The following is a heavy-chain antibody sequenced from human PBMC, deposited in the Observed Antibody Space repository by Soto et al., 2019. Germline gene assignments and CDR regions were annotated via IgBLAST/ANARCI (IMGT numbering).Heavy chain of an antibody. CDR1: GFTFSSYS. J-gene: IGHJ4*02. V-gene: IGHV3-21*01. CDR2: ISSSSSYI. Sequence: PGGSLRLSCAASGFTFSSYSMNWVRQAPGKGLEWVSSISSSSSYIYYADSVKGRFTIYRDNAKNSLYLQMNSLRAEDTAVYYSAIDRAYYDSSGQLFDYWGQGTLVIVSS. CDR3: AIDRAYYDSSGQLFDY. D-gene: IGHD3-22*01.